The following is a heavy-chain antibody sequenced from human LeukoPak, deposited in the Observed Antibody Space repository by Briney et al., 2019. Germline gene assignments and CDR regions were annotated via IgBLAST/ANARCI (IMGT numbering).Heavy chain of an antibody. V-gene: IGHV3-30*03. CDR2: IQHDGTNK. D-gene: IGHD2-2*01. J-gene: IGHJ4*02. CDR3: ARREPTGCSGTSCFAGPVGY. Sequence: GGSLRLSCAASGFTFSSYGVHWVRQAPGKGLEWVAFIQHDGTNKYYADSVKGRFTISRDNSGNTVYLQMNSLRVEDTAVYYCARREPTGCSGTSCFAGPVGYWGQGTLVTVSS. CDR1: GFTFSSYG.